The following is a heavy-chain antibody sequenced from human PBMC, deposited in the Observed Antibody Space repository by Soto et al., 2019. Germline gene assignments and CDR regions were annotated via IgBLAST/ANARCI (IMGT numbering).Heavy chain of an antibody. J-gene: IGHJ4*02. CDR2: LSTTGFT. D-gene: IGHD6-13*01. V-gene: IGHV3-53*01. CDR1: GFNVSSDY. Sequence: EVQLVESGGGLIQPGGSLRLSCVASGFNVSSDYMNWVRQAPGKGLEWVSVLSTTGFTFYADSVKGRFTISSDSSKNTLYLQMNSLRVEDTAVYYCVRDSETSSSWSLDYWGQGVLVTVSS. CDR3: VRDSETSSSWSLDY.